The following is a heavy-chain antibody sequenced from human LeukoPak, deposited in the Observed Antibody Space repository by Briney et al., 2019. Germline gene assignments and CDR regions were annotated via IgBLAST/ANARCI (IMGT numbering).Heavy chain of an antibody. J-gene: IGHJ6*03. CDR3: ARIPIVVVPAANRYYYYYYMDV. CDR1: GGSISSYY. V-gene: IGHV4-59*01. Sequence: SETLSLTCTVSGGSISSYYWSWIRQPPGKGLEWIGYIYYSGSTNYNPSLKSRVTISVDTSKNQFSLKLSSVTAADTAVYYCARIPIVVVPAANRYYYYYYMDVWGKGTTVTVSS. CDR2: IYYSGST. D-gene: IGHD2-2*01.